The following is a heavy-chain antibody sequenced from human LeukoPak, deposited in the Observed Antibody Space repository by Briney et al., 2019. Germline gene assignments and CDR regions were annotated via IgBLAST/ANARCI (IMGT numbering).Heavy chain of an antibody. V-gene: IGHV3-7*01. J-gene: IGHJ6*03. CDR2: IKQDGSEK. CDR1: GFTFSSYW. D-gene: IGHD6-6*01. Sequence: PGGSLRLSCAASGFTFSSYWMSWVRQAPGKGLEWVANIKQDGSEKYYVDSVKGRFTISRDNDKNSLYLQMNSLRPEDTAVYFCARDRHVPGLYYYYMDVWGKGTTVTVSS. CDR3: ARDRHVPGLYYYYMDV.